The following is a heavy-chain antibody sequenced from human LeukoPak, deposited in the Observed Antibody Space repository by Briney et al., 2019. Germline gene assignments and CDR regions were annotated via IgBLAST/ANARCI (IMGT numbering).Heavy chain of an antibody. CDR1: GFTFSRYG. J-gene: IGHJ5*02. V-gene: IGHV3-30*18. Sequence: PGGSLTLSCAASGFTFSRYGMSWVRQAPGKGLEWVAVVAYDGRTQYYVDSVKGRFTISRDNSKNTLSLQMDSLRADDTAVYYCAKAPLQMVAQSFGPWGLITLVTVSS. CDR2: VAYDGRTQ. CDR3: AKAPLQMVAQSFGP. D-gene: IGHD2-15*01.